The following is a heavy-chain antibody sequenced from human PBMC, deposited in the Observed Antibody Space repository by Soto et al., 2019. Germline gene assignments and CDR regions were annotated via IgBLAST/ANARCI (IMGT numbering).Heavy chain of an antibody. CDR1: GLALSNAW. D-gene: IGHD2-2*01. CDR3: STTRYCSSNSCYDY. J-gene: IGHJ4*02. Sequence: GGSRRLSCAASGLALSNAWMSGVRQAPGKGREGVGRMKSKSDGGTTDYAAPVKGRFTISRDDSKNTPYLQMNSLKTEDTAVYYCSTTRYCSSNSCYDYWGQGTLVTVSS. CDR2: MKSKSDGGTT. V-gene: IGHV3-15*01.